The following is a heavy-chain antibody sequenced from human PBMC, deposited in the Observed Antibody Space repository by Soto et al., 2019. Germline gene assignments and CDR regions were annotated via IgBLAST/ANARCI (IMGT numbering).Heavy chain of an antibody. CDR1: GFTFSNYW. CDR3: AGGLFRAYGVDV. D-gene: IGHD3-10*02. Sequence: EVQLVESGGDLVQPGGSLRLSCAASGFTFSNYWMHWVRQAPGKGLVWVSRINSDGTSTSYADSVKGRFTISRDNAKNTVNLQRTSLGAEDTAVYYGAGGLFRAYGVDVWAKGPRSPSP. J-gene: IGHJ6*02. CDR2: INSDGTST. V-gene: IGHV3-74*01.